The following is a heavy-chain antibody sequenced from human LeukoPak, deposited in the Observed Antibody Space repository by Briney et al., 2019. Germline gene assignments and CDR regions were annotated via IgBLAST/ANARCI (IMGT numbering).Heavy chain of an antibody. Sequence: GGSLRLSCAASGFTFSSYAMHWVRQAPGKGLEWVAVISYDGSNKYYADSVKGRFTISRDNSKNTLYLQMNSLRAEDTAVYYWARQLIPPGGAQIYGMDVWGQGTTVTVSS. CDR2: ISYDGSNK. CDR1: GFTFSSYA. D-gene: IGHD2-8*01. CDR3: ARQLIPPGGAQIYGMDV. V-gene: IGHV3-30-3*01. J-gene: IGHJ6*02.